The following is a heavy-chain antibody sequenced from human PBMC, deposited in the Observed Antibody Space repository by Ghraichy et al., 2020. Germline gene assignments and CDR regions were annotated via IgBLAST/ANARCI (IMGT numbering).Heavy chain of an antibody. Sequence: SEPLSLTCTVSGGSISSSSYYWGWIRQPPGKGLEWIGSIYYSGSTYYNPSLKSRVTISVDTSKNQFSLKLSSVTAADTAVYYCASETVAGTQWFDPWGQGTLVTVSS. CDR2: IYYSGST. CDR1: GGSISSSSYY. V-gene: IGHV4-39*07. CDR3: ASETVAGTQWFDP. D-gene: IGHD6-19*01. J-gene: IGHJ5*02.